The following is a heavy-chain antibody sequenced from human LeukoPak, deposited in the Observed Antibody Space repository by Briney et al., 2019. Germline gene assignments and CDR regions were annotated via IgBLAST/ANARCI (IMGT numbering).Heavy chain of an antibody. CDR1: GDSVSSNSAA. D-gene: IGHD3-10*01. J-gene: IGHJ6*03. CDR2: TYYRSKWYN. CDR3: VRDYYGSGSYYKGYYYMDV. Sequence: SQTLSLTCAISGDSVSSNSAAWNWIRQSPSRGLEWLGRTYYRSKWYNDYAVSVKSRITINPDTSKNQFSLQLNSVTPEDTAVYYCVRDYYGSGSYYKGYYYMDVWGKGTTVTISS. V-gene: IGHV6-1*01.